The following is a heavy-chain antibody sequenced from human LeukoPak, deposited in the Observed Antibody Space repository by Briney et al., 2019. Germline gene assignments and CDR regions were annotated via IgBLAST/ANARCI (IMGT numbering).Heavy chain of an antibody. V-gene: IGHV4-39*07. CDR1: GDSMSSSSYY. CDR2: IYYRGST. D-gene: IGHD5-12*01. J-gene: IGHJ5*02. Sequence: SETLSLTCTVSGDSMSSSSYYSGWIRQPPGKGLEWIGDIYYRGSTYYNPSLKSRVTISVDTSKNQFSLKLRSVTAADTAVYYCVRVGDSGYDYRGWIDPWGQGTLVTVSS. CDR3: VRVGDSGYDYRGWIDP.